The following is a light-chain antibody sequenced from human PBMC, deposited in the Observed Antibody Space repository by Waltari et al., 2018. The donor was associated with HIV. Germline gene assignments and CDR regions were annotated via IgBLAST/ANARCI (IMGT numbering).Light chain of an antibody. Sequence: QSVLTQPPSASGTPGQTVTISCSGSSSNIGNDNVYWYQQLPGMTPKLLIYKNYQRPRGVPERFAGSKSGTSASLAISGVRSEDEADYYCVGWDGSLSGYVFGAGTTVTGL. V-gene: IGLV1-47*01. CDR2: KNY. CDR1: SSNIGNDN. J-gene: IGLJ1*01. CDR3: VGWDGSLSGYV.